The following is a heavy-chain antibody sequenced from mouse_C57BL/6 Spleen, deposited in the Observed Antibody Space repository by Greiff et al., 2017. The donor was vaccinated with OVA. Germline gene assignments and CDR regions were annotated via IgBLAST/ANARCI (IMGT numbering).Heavy chain of an antibody. CDR1: GYTFTSYW. J-gene: IGHJ2*01. Sequence: QVQLKQPGAELVKPGASVKLSCKASGYTFTSYWMHWVKQRPGQGLEWIGMIHPNSGSTNYNEKFKSKATLTVDKSSSTAYMQLSSLTSEDSAVYYCARSTVVAPNYFDYWGQGTTLTVSS. CDR2: IHPNSGST. D-gene: IGHD1-1*01. V-gene: IGHV1-64*01. CDR3: ARSTVVAPNYFDY.